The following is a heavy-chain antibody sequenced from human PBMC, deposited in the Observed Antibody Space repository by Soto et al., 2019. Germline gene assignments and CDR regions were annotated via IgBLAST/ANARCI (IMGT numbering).Heavy chain of an antibody. CDR2: ISGSGGST. J-gene: IGHJ4*02. CDR1: GFTFSSYA. Sequence: HPVGSLRLSCAASGFTFSSYAMSWVRQAPGKGLEWVSAISGSGGSTYYADSVKGRFTISRDNSKNTLYLQMNSLRAEDTAVYYCAKPPRTSVAGPIDYWGQGTLVTVS. CDR3: AKPPRTSVAGPIDY. V-gene: IGHV3-23*01. D-gene: IGHD6-19*01.